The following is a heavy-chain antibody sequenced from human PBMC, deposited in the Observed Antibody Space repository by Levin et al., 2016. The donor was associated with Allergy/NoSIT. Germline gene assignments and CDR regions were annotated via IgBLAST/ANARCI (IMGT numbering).Heavy chain of an antibody. J-gene: IGHJ4*02. D-gene: IGHD2-21*02. Sequence: VRQMPGKGLEWMGIIYPGDSDTRYSPSFQGQVTISADKSISTAYLQWSSLKASDTAMYYCARQGCGGDCFVDYWGQGTPGHRLL. CDR2: IYPGDSDT. CDR3: ARQGCGGDCFVDY. V-gene: IGHV5-51*01.